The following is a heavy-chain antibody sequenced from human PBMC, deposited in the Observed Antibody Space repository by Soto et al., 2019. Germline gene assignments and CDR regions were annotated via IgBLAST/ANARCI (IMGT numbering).Heavy chain of an antibody. CDR2: ISPNSRDT. J-gene: IGHJ3*02. V-gene: IGHV3-11*05. CDR3: ATGQPVREADI. CDR1: GFSVSDYY. D-gene: IGHD6-13*01. Sequence: QVQLVESGGGLVQPGGSLRLSCAASGFSVSDYYMAWVRQGPGKGLEWLSYISPNSRDTKHADSVTGRFTTSRDNAKNSLYLQMNSLRPEDTAVYYCATGQPVREADIWGQGTMVTVSA.